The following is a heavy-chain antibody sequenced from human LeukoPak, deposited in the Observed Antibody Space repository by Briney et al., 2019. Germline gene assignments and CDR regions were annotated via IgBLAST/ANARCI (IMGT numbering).Heavy chain of an antibody. CDR1: GYIFTGYY. V-gene: IGHV1-2*02. CDR2: INPNSGGI. D-gene: IGHD6-19*01. Sequence: ASVKVSCKASGYIFTGYYMHWVRQAPGQGLEWMGWINPNSGGINYAQKLQGRVTMTWDTSINTAFMDLSRLTSDDTAVYYCARGRSVAVAVWSPPIDYWGQGTLVTVSS. J-gene: IGHJ4*02. CDR3: ARGRSVAVAVWSPPIDY.